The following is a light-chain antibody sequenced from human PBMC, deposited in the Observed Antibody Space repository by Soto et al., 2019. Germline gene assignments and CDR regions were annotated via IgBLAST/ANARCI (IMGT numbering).Light chain of an antibody. V-gene: IGLV2-14*01. J-gene: IGLJ1*01. CDR3: SSYTTSNTRQIV. CDR1: SSDVGGYNS. CDR2: NVS. Sequence: QSVLTQPASVSGSPGQSITISCTGTSSDVGGYNSVSWYQQHPGKAPKLMIYNVSNRPSGVSNRFSGSKSGNTASLTISGLQAEDEADYYCSSYTTSNTRQIVFGTGTKVTVL.